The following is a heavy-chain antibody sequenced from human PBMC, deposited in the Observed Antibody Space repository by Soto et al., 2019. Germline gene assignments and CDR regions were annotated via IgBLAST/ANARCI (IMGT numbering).Heavy chain of an antibody. CDR1: GGSFSGYY. J-gene: IGHJ4*02. CDR2: INHSGST. CDR3: ARGLYCSGGSCYSGDDY. V-gene: IGHV4-34*01. D-gene: IGHD2-15*01. Sequence: QVQLQQWGAGLLKPSETLSLTCAVYGGSFSGYYWSWIRQPPGKGLEWIGEINHSGSTNYNPSLKSRVTISVDTSKNQFSLKLSSVTAADTAVYYCARGLYCSGGSCYSGDDYWGQGTLVTVSS.